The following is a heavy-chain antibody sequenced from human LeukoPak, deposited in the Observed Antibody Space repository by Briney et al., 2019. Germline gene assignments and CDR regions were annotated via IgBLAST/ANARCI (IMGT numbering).Heavy chain of an antibody. V-gene: IGHV3-23*01. J-gene: IGHJ3*02. CDR3: AKDLRPFMITPAAFDI. CDR1: GFTFSSYA. Sequence: PGGSLRLSXAASGFTFSSYAMSWVRQAPGKGLEWVSAISGSGGSTYYADSVKGRFTISRDNSKNTLYLQMNSLRAEDTAVYYCAKDLRPFMITPAAFDIWGQGTMVTVSS. CDR2: ISGSGGST. D-gene: IGHD3-16*01.